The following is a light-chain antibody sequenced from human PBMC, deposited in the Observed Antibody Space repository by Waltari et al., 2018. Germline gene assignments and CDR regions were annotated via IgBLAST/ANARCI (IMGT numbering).Light chain of an antibody. CDR2: GAS. Sequence: EIVLTQYPATLSLSPGERATLSCRASQSVSSNLAWYQQKPGQAPRLLIDGASNRATGIPARFSGSGSGTEFTLTISSLEPEDSAVYYCQQRGHWPRITFGPGTRLEIK. V-gene: IGKV3-11*01. CDR3: QQRGHWPRIT. J-gene: IGKJ5*01. CDR1: QSVSSN.